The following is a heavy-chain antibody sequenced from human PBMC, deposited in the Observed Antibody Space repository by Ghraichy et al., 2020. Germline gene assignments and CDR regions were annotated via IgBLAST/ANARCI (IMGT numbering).Heavy chain of an antibody. J-gene: IGHJ3*02. V-gene: IGHV1-18*01. CDR3: AGDMFSDSTAPGYGAFPI. D-gene: IGHD3-22*01. CDR2: ISAYNAKT. CDR1: GYTFTNYG. Sequence: ASVKVSCKASGYTFTNYGVNWVRQAPGQGLEWMGWISAYNAKTKFAQKFQGRVTMTTDTSTRTAYMDLRSLRSDDTAVYYCAGDMFSDSTAPGYGAFPIWGQGTMVTVSS.